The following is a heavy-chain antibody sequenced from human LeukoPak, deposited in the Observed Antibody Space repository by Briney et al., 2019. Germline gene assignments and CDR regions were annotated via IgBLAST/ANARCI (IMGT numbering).Heavy chain of an antibody. CDR3: ARAPSVAGSFDY. J-gene: IGHJ4*02. D-gene: IGHD6-19*01. Sequence: GGSLRLSCAASGFTFSSYAMHWVRQAPGKGLEWVAVISYDGSNKYYADSVKGRFTISRDNSKNTLYLQMNSLRAEDTAVYYCARAPSVAGSFDYWGQGTLVTVSS. CDR2: ISYDGSNK. V-gene: IGHV3-30-3*01. CDR1: GFTFSSYA.